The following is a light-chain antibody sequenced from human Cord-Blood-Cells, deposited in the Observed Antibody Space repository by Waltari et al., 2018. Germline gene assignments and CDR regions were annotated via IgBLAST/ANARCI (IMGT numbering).Light chain of an antibody. CDR2: KDS. CDR3: QSADSSGTYV. J-gene: IGLJ1*01. Sequence: SYELTQPPSLSVSPGQTARITCSGAALPKQYAYWYQQKPGQAPVLVIYKDSERPSGIPERFSGSSSGTTVTLTISGVQAEDEADYYCQSADSSGTYVFGTGTKVTVL. CDR1: ALPKQY. V-gene: IGLV3-25*02.